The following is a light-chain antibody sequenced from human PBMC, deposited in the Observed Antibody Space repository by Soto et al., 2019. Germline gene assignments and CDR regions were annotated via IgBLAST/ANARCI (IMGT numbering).Light chain of an antibody. V-gene: IGKV3-11*01. CDR1: QSVSSY. Sequence: EIGVTQSAATLSLKQGERATLSCRASQSVSSYLAWYQQKPGQAPRLLIYDASNRATGIPARFSGSGSGTDFTLTISSLEPEDFALYYCQQRSNWPITFAQGTRLEIK. CDR2: DAS. J-gene: IGKJ5*01. CDR3: QQRSNWPIT.